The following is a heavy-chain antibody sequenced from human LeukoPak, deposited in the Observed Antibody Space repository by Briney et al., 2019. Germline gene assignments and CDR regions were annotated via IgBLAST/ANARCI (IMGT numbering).Heavy chain of an antibody. CDR1: GGSISSSNW. Sequence: SETLSLTCAVSGGSISSSNWWSWVRQPPGKGLEWIGEIYHSGSTNYNPSLKSRVTISVDKSKNQFSLKLSSVTAADTAVYYCARSLVEYSSSWSYGMDVWGQGTTVTVSS. V-gene: IGHV4-4*02. CDR3: ARSLVEYSSSWSYGMDV. D-gene: IGHD6-13*01. J-gene: IGHJ6*02. CDR2: IYHSGST.